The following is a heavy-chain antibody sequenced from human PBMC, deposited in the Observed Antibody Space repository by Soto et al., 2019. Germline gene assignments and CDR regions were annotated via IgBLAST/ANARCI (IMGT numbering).Heavy chain of an antibody. Sequence: EVQLVESGGGLVQPGGSLRLSCAASGFTFSTFSMNWVRQAPGKGLEWVSYISTSSATIYYADSVKGRFTISRDNAKNSLYLKMNSLRDEDTAVYYCARDGATTGHWDFWGQGTLVTVSS. CDR2: ISTSSATI. D-gene: IGHD1-26*01. J-gene: IGHJ4*02. V-gene: IGHV3-48*02. CDR3: ARDGATTGHWDF. CDR1: GFTFSTFS.